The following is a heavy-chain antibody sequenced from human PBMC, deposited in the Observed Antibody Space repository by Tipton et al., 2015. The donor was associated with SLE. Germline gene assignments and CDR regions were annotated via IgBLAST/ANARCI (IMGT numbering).Heavy chain of an antibody. CDR3: AKTYSGYDPSGYFDY. CDR2: IGWDGDPT. CDR1: GFTFDDYT. V-gene: IGHV3-43*01. Sequence: SLRLSCAASGFTFDDYTMHWVRQSPGKGLEWVSLIGWDGDPTDYADSVKGRFTISRDNTENSLYLQMNSLRIEDTAFYYCAKTYSGYDPSGYFDYWDQGTLVTVSS. D-gene: IGHD5-12*01. J-gene: IGHJ4*02.